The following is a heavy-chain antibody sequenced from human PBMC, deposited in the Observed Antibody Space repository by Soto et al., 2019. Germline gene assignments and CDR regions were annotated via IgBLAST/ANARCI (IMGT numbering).Heavy chain of an antibody. CDR1: GGSIISYY. D-gene: IGHD1-20*01. CDR2: IYYSGST. Sequence: PSATLSLTCTFSGGSIISYYWSWIRQPPGKGLEWIGYIYYSGSTNYNPSLESRVSVSVDTSKNQFSLKVSGVSAADTAVYYCATSQKGYNWNYFDHWGQGALVTAPQ. J-gene: IGHJ4*02. CDR3: ATSQKGYNWNYFDH. V-gene: IGHV4-59*04.